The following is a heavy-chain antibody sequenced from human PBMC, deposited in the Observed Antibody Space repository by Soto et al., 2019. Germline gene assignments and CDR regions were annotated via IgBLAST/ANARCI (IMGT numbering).Heavy chain of an antibody. CDR1: GGSIRNDNFY. V-gene: IGHV4-31*03. CDR2: ISYSGIT. CDR3: PRDLDGVVTGRGAFAV. D-gene: IGHD3-9*01. J-gene: IGHJ3*01. Sequence: QVRLQESGQGLVRPSQTLSLICTVSGGSIRNDNFYWSFLRQRPGTGLEWLGYISYSGITFYNPSLESRLFSSVDPSNNPFSLNLKSVTAADTAMYSCPRDLDGVVTGRGAFAVWGPGTLVTVSS.